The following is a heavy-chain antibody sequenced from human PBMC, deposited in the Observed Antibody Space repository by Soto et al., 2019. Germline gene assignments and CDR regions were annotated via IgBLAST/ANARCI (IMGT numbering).Heavy chain of an antibody. J-gene: IGHJ1*01. CDR3: ARLAVAGRFAEYFQH. CDR2: IYPGDSDT. CDR1: GYSFTSYW. D-gene: IGHD6-19*01. Sequence: PGESLKISCKGSGYSFTSYWIGWVRQMPGKGLEWMGIIYPGDSDTRYSPSFQGQVTISADKSISTAYLQWSSLKASDTAMYYCARLAVAGRFAEYFQHWGQGTLVTVSS. V-gene: IGHV5-51*01.